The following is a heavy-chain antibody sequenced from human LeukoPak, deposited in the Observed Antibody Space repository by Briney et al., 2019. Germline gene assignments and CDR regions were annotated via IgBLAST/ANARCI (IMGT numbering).Heavy chain of an antibody. CDR3: AKDRETTASGTFDY. D-gene: IGHD1-1*01. J-gene: IGHJ4*02. CDR2: ISDDGRNK. Sequence: GGSLRLSCTASGFTFNNYGMHYVRQAPGKGLEWVAVISDDGRNKKYADSVRGRFTISRDDSNNTLYLQMNSLRAEDTGVYYCAKDRETTASGTFDYWGQGTLVTVSS. CDR1: GFTFNNYG. V-gene: IGHV3-30*18.